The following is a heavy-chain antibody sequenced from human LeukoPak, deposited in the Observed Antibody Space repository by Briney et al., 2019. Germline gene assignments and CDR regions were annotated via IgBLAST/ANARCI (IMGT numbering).Heavy chain of an antibody. V-gene: IGHV3-7*01. D-gene: IGHD5-12*01. Sequence: PGGSLRLSCAASGFTFSRHWMSWVRQAPGKGLEWVANINQDGSEKAYVDSVKGRFTVSRDNAKNALYLVIKSLRAEDTAVYFCARDRDGGYDSLYYYYYMDVWGKGTTVTVSS. CDR1: GFTFSRHW. J-gene: IGHJ6*03. CDR3: ARDRDGGYDSLYYYYYMDV. CDR2: INQDGSEK.